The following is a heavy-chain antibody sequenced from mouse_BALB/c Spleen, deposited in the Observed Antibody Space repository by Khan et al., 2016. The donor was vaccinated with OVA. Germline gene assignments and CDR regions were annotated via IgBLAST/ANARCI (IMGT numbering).Heavy chain of an antibody. D-gene: IGHD2-2*01. J-gene: IGHJ3*01. V-gene: IGHV1S135*01. Sequence: VQLKQSGPELMKPGASVKISCKASGYSFTTYYIHWVMQSHGTSLEWIGYIDPFSGAPTYNQKFRGKATLTVDKSSSTAYIHLSNLTSEDSAVYYCSRHGYVAWFTYWGQGTLVTVSA. CDR2: IDPFSGAP. CDR3: SRHGYVAWFTY. CDR1: GYSFTTYY.